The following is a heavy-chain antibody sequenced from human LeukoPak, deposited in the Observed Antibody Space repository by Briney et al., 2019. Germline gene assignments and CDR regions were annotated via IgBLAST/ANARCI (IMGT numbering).Heavy chain of an antibody. CDR2: ISAGGGTT. Sequence: PGGSLSLSCEVSGFTLRNYVMSWVRQAPGKGLEWVSGISAGGGTTYYADSVKGRFTISEDDSKDTLYLHMKSLRPEDTAVYYCAKDPNLIGAHWGQGTLVTVSS. V-gene: IGHV3-23*01. CDR3: AKDPNLIGAH. D-gene: IGHD7-27*01. CDR1: GFTLRNYV. J-gene: IGHJ4*02.